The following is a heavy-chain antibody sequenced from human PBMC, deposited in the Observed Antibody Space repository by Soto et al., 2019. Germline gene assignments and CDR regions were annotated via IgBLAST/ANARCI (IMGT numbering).Heavy chain of an antibody. Sequence: SLRLSCAASGFTFSSYAMSWVRQAPGKGLEWVSAISGSGGSTYYADSVKGRFTISRDNSKNTLYLQMNSLRAEDTAVYYCAKDRVFYSNYVYYYYGMDVWGQGTTVTVSS. J-gene: IGHJ6*02. D-gene: IGHD4-4*01. CDR2: ISGSGGST. V-gene: IGHV3-23*01. CDR3: AKDRVFYSNYVYYYYGMDV. CDR1: GFTFSSYA.